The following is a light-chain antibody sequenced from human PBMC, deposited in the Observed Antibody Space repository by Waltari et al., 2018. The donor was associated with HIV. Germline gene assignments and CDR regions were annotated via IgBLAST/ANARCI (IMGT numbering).Light chain of an antibody. V-gene: IGLV2-23*01. J-gene: IGLJ2*01. CDR3: CSYAGSSTLEV. CDR1: SSEVGSYNL. Sequence: QSALTQPASVSGSPGQSITISCTGTSSEVGSYNLVSWDQQHPGKAPKLMIYEGSKRPSGVSNRFSGSNSGNTSSLTISGLQAEDEADYYCCSYAGSSTLEVFGGGTKLTVL. CDR2: EGS.